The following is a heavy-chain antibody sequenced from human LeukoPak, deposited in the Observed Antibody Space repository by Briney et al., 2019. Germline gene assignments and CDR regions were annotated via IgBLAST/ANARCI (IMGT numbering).Heavy chain of an antibody. D-gene: IGHD3-22*01. CDR3: ARLPYYYDSSGYYTGAFDI. V-gene: IGHV1-8*01. CDR2: TNPNSGNT. Sequence: ASVKVSCKASGYTFTSYDINWVRQATGQGLEWMGWTNPNSGNTGYAQKFQGRVTMTRNTSISTAYMELSSLRSEDTAVYYCARLPYYYDSSGYYTGAFDIWGQGTMVTVSS. J-gene: IGHJ3*02. CDR1: GYTFTSYD.